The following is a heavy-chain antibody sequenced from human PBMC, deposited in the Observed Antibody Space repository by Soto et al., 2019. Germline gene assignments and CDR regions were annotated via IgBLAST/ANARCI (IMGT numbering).Heavy chain of an antibody. CDR1: GGSISSGDYY. CDR2: IDYSGST. J-gene: IGHJ5*02. V-gene: IGHV4-30-4*01. D-gene: IGHD6-13*01. CDR3: ASQQLPQGWFDP. Sequence: QVQLQESGPGLVKPSQTLSLTCTVSGGSISSGDYYWGWIRQPPGKGLEWIGYIDYSGSTYYNPSLKSRVTISVDTSKSQFSRKLSSVTAADTAVYYSASQQLPQGWFDPWGQGTLVTVSS.